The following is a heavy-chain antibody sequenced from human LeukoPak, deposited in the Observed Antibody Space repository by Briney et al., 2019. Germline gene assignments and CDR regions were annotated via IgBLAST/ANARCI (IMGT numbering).Heavy chain of an antibody. D-gene: IGHD2-2*01. CDR1: GGSTSSGGYY. Sequence: SETLSLTCTVSGGSTSSGGYYWSWIRQPPGKGLEWIGYIYHSGSTYYNPSLKSRVTISVDRSKNQFSLKLSSVTAADTAVYYCAREYIVVVPAAIPGWFDPWGQGTLVTVSS. CDR3: AREYIVVVPAAIPGWFDP. J-gene: IGHJ5*02. V-gene: IGHV4-30-2*01. CDR2: IYHSGST.